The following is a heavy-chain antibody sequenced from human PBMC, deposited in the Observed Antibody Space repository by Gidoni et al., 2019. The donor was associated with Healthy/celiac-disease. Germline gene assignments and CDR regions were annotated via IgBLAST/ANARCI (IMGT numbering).Heavy chain of an antibody. Sequence: QVQLQESGPGLVKPSETLSLTCTVSVGSISSYYWSWIRQPPGKGLEWIGYIYYSGSTNYNPSLKSRVTISVDTSKNQFSLKLSSVTAADTAVYYCARDSLEEVTHDYYYYYGMDVWGQGTTVTVSS. CDR3: ARDSLEEVTHDYYYYYGMDV. V-gene: IGHV4-59*01. CDR1: VGSISSYY. J-gene: IGHJ6*02. CDR2: IYYSGST.